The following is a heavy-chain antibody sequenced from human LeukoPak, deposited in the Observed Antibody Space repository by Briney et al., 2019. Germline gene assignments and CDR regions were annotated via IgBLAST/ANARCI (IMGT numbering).Heavy chain of an antibody. CDR1: GFTFDDYA. CDR2: ISWNSGSI. J-gene: IGHJ3*02. Sequence: GGSLRLSCAASGFTFDDYAMHWVRQAPGKGLEWVSGISWNSGSIGYADSVKGRFTISRDNVKNSLYLQMNSLRAEDTALYYCAKAYGSGTLWSNAFDIWGQGTMVTVSS. CDR3: AKAYGSGTLWSNAFDI. D-gene: IGHD3-10*01. V-gene: IGHV3-9*01.